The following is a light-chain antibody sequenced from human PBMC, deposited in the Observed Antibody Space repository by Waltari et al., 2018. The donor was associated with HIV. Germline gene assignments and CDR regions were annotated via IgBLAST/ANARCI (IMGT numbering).Light chain of an antibody. Sequence: QSVLTQPPSASGTPGQRVTISCSGSSSNIGSNSVYWYQQLPGTAPKLLIYRTNQRPSGVPDRFSGSKSGTSASLAITGLRSEDEADYYCAAWDDGLSGPVFGGGTKLTVL. CDR1: SSNIGSNS. CDR2: RTN. V-gene: IGLV1-47*01. CDR3: AAWDDGLSGPV. J-gene: IGLJ3*02.